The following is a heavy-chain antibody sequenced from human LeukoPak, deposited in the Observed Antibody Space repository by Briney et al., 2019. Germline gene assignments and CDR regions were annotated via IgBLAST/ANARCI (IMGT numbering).Heavy chain of an antibody. CDR2: ISWNSGSI. CDR1: GSTFDDYA. V-gene: IGHV3-9*01. CDR3: AKDMGAYSSGPLDY. J-gene: IGHJ4*02. D-gene: IGHD6-19*01. Sequence: GGSLRLSCAASGSTFDDYAMHWVRQAPGKGLEWVSGISWNSGSIGYADSVKGRFTISRDNAKNSLYLQMNSLRAEDTALYYCAKDMGAYSSGPLDYWGQGTLVTVSS.